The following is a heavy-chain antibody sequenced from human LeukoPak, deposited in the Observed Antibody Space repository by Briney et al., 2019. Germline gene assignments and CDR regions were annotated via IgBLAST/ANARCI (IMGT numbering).Heavy chain of an antibody. CDR1: GFTFSNNK. CDR2: ISYDGSKK. CDR3: TKDSPYCSGASCSTFDY. V-gene: IGHV3-30*04. J-gene: IGHJ4*02. D-gene: IGHD2-15*01. Sequence: PGRSLRLSCAASGFTFSNNKMHWVRQAPGKGLEWVTVISYDGSKKYYADSVKGRFTVSRDNSNNTLYLQMNSLRAEDTAVYYCTKDSPYCSGASCSTFDYWGQGTLVTVSS.